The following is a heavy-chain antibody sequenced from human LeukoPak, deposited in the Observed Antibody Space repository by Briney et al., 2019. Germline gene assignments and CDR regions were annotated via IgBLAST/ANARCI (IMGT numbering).Heavy chain of an antibody. Sequence: GGSLRLSCAASGFIFSDYAMSWVRQAPGKGLEWVSVITASGGTTHYADSVKGRFTISRDNSKNTLYLQMNSLRVGDTAVYYCAHSAYGLGSGWGQGTVVTVSS. V-gene: IGHV3-23*01. D-gene: IGHD3-10*01. CDR2: ITASGGTT. CDR1: GFIFSDYA. J-gene: IGHJ4*02. CDR3: AHSAYGLGSG.